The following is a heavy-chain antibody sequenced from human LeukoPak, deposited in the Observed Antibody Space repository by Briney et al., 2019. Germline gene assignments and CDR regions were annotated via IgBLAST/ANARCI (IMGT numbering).Heavy chain of an antibody. J-gene: IGHJ6*02. V-gene: IGHV4-59*12. Sequence: SETLSLTCTVSGGSISSYYWSWVRQPPGKGLEWSGYIYYSGSTYYNPSLTSRVTISVDTSKNQFSLKLSSVTAADTAVYYCARDRGVVVVAATLRRGSGMDVWGQGTTVTVSS. CDR3: ARDRGVVVVAATLRRGSGMDV. D-gene: IGHD2-15*01. CDR2: IYYSGST. CDR1: GGSISSYY.